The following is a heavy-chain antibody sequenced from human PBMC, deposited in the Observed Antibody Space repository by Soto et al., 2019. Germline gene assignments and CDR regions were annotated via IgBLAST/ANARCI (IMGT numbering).Heavy chain of an antibody. D-gene: IGHD6-6*01. J-gene: IGHJ4*02. CDR1: GFTFTSSA. CDR3: AVINPRRYSSSPGSIGY. V-gene: IGHV1-58*01. Sequence: SVKVSCKASGFTFTSSAVQWVRQARGQRLEWIGWIVVGSGNTNYAQKFQERVTITRDMSTSTAYMELSSLRSEDTAVYYCAVINPRRYSSSPGSIGYWGQGTLVTVSS. CDR2: IVVGSGNT.